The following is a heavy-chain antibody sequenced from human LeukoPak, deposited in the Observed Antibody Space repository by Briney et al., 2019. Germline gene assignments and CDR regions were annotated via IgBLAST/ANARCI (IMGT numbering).Heavy chain of an antibody. J-gene: IGHJ4*02. CDR2: INPSGGST. V-gene: IGHV1-46*01. CDR1: GYTFTSYD. D-gene: IGHD6-13*01. CDR3: ARRRIAAAGTLDY. Sequence: ASVKVSCKASGYTFTSYDINWVRQATGQGLEWMGIINPSGGSTSYAQKFQGRGTMTRDTSTSTVYMELSSLRSEDTAVYYCARRRIAAAGTLDYWGQGTLVTVSS.